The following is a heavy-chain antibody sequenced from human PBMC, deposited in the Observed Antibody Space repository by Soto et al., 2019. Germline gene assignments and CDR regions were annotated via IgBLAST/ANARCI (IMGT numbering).Heavy chain of an antibody. Sequence: GGSLRLSCAASGFTFSDYYMSWIRQAPGKGLEWVSYISSSGSTIYYADSVKGRFTISRDNSKNTLYLQMNSLRAEDTAVYYCAKDSSRFLEWLLPYYYYYGMDVWGQGTTVTVSS. D-gene: IGHD3-3*01. V-gene: IGHV3-11*01. J-gene: IGHJ6*02. CDR3: AKDSSRFLEWLLPYYYYYGMDV. CDR1: GFTFSDYY. CDR2: ISSSGSTI.